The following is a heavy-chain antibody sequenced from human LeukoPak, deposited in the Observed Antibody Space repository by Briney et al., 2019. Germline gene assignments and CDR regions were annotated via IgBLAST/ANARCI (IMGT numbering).Heavy chain of an antibody. Sequence: GGSLRLSCAASRFTFSSYEMNWVRQSPGKGLEWVSYISGSGTTIYYADPVKGRFNISRDNAKNSLYLQMNSLRAEDTALYYCARDGGYAAKSWGNYFDCWGQGTVVTVSS. CDR3: ARDGGYAAKSWGNYFDC. CDR2: ISGSGTTI. D-gene: IGHD5-12*01. J-gene: IGHJ4*02. V-gene: IGHV3-48*03. CDR1: RFTFSSYE.